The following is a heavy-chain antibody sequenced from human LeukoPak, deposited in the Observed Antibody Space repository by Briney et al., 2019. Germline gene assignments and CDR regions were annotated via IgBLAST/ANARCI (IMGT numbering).Heavy chain of an antibody. CDR3: ARRGSGGRSFDI. J-gene: IGHJ3*02. CDR1: GGSVSSGTYY. V-gene: IGHV4-61*01. CDR2: ISYSGST. Sequence: SETLSLTCTVSGGSVSSGTYYWTWIRQPPGKGLEWTGYISYSGSTNYNPSLKSRVTISVDTSKSQFSLNLSSVTAADTAVYYCARRGSGGRSFDIWGQGTMVTVSS. D-gene: IGHD2-15*01.